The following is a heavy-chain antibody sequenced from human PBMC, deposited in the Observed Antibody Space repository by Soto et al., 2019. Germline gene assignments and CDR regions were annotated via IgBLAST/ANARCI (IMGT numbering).Heavy chain of an antibody. V-gene: IGHV3-72*01. Sequence: EVQLVESGGGLVQPGGSLRLSCVVSGFTLSDHYIDWVRQAPGKGLEWVGRTKNKAQRYTTEYAASVKGRFTISRDDSENSVYLQMNSLKTEDTAVYYCVRWDSGNPENWGQGTLVTLSS. D-gene: IGHD1-26*01. J-gene: IGHJ4*02. CDR2: TKNKAQRYTT. CDR3: VRWDSGNPEN. CDR1: GFTLSDHY.